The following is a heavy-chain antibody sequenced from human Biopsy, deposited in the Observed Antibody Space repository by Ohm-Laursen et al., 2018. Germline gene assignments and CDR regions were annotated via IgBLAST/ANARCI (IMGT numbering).Heavy chain of an antibody. J-gene: IGHJ4*02. CDR1: GDALRGYY. V-gene: IGHV1-2*02. Sequence: GASVKVSCKASGDALRGYYLHWVRQAPGQGLEWMGGIFPNIGDTDFAQEFQGRVSMTRDTSVSTAYLELSSLRSDDTAIYYCSRGPLNGHKHFDYWGQGSLVTVSS. D-gene: IGHD2-8*01. CDR2: IFPNIGDT. CDR3: SRGPLNGHKHFDY.